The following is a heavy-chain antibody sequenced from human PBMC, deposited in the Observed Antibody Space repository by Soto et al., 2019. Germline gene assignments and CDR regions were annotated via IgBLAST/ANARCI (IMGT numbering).Heavy chain of an antibody. Sequence: SETLSLTCTVSGGSISSGDYYWSWIRQPPGKGLEWIGYIYCSGSTYYNPSLKSRVTISVDTSKNQFSLKLSSVTAADTAVYYCASIYGSGRNDYWGQGTLVTAPQ. CDR3: ASIYGSGRNDY. D-gene: IGHD3-10*01. J-gene: IGHJ4*02. CDR1: GGSISSGDYY. CDR2: IYCSGST. V-gene: IGHV4-30-4*01.